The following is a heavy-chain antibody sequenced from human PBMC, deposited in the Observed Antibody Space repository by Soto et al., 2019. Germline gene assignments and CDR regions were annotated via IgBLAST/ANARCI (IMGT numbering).Heavy chain of an antibody. J-gene: IGHJ6*02. CDR2: ISYDGSNK. V-gene: IGHV3-30*18. CDR1: GFTFSSYG. CDR3: ANDRKVGYSYGPYYYYYYGMDV. Sequence: GGSLRLSCAASGFTFSSYGMHWVRQAPGKGLEWVAVISYDGSNKYYADSVKGRFTISRDNSKNTLYLQMNSLRAEDTAVYYCANDRKVGYSYGPYYYYYYGMDVWGQGTTVTVSS. D-gene: IGHD5-18*01.